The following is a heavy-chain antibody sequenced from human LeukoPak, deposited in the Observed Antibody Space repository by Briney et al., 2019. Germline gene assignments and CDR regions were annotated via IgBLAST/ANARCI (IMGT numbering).Heavy chain of an antibody. D-gene: IGHD3-16*01. J-gene: IGHJ4*02. CDR1: GGTFSSYA. CDR3: ARDYKGGADYFDY. CDR2: IIPIFGTA. V-gene: IGHV1-69*13. Sequence: SVKVSRKASGGTFSSYAISWVRQAPGQGLEWMGGIIPIFGTANYAQKFQGRVTITANESTSTAYMELSSLRSEDTAVYYCARDYKGGADYFDYWGQGTLVTVSS.